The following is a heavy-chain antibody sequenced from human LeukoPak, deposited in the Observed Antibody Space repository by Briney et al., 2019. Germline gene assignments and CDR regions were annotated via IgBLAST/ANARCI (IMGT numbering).Heavy chain of an antibody. CDR3: ARDRRVWGAVAGSGYRY. D-gene: IGHD6-19*01. CDR1: GFTFSSYW. Sequence: GGSLRLSCAASGFTFSSYWMSWVRQAPGKGLEWVANIKQDGSEKYYVDSVKGRFTTSRDNAKNSLYLQMNSLRAEDTAVYYCARDRRVWGAVAGSGYRYWGQGTLVTVSS. V-gene: IGHV3-7*01. J-gene: IGHJ4*02. CDR2: IKQDGSEK.